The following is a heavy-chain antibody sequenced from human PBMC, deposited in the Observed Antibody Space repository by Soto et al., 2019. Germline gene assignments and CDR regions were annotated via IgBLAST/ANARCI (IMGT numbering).Heavy chain of an antibody. V-gene: IGHV5-51*01. CDR1: GYTFSNFW. J-gene: IGHJ4*02. D-gene: IGHD6-13*01. CDR2: IYPGDHET. Sequence: GESLKISCQCSGYTFSNFWIGWVRQLPGQGLEWMGIIYPGDHETRYSPSFLGKVTISAEKSINTAYLQWSSLEASDSAFFFCARSHRSSPCFDVWGQGALVTVSS. CDR3: ARSHRSSPCFDV.